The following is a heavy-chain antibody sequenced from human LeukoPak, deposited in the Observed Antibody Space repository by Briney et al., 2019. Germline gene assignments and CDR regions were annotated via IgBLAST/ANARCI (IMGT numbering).Heavy chain of an antibody. D-gene: IGHD6-19*01. CDR2: IYTSGST. V-gene: IGHV4-61*02. CDR1: GYSISRGYY. J-gene: IGHJ4*02. CDR3: AREGSGWYRKYFDY. Sequence: SQTLSLTSAVSGYSISRGYYWSWIRQPPGKGLEWIGRIYTSGSTNYNPSLQSRVTISVDTSKNQFSLKLSSVTAADTAVYYCAREGSGWYRKYFDYWGQGTLVTVSS.